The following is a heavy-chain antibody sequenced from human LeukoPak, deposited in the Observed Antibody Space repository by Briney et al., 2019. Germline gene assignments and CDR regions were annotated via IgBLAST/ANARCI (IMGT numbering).Heavy chain of an antibody. D-gene: IGHD5-18*01. CDR1: GFTFSSYG. V-gene: IGHV3-30*18. J-gene: IGHJ4*02. CDR3: AKDGGYSYGLRLPFPDY. Sequence: GGSLRLSCAASGFTFSSYGMHWVRQAPGKGLEWVAAISYNGSNKYYADSVKGRFTISRDNSKNTLYLQMNSLRAEDTAVYYCAKDGGYSYGLRLPFPDYWGQGTLVTVSS. CDR2: ISYNGSNK.